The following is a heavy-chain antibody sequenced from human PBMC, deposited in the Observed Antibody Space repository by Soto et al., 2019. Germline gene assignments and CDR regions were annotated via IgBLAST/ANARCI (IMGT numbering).Heavy chain of an antibody. J-gene: IGHJ4*02. CDR2: INHSGST. Sequence: SETLSLTCAVYGGSFSGYYWTWIRQPPGTGLEWIGEINHSGSTNYNPSLKSRVTISVDTSKNQFSLKLSSVTAADTAVYYCARTGPSSSTLYYFDYWGQGTLVTVSS. D-gene: IGHD6-13*01. V-gene: IGHV4-34*01. CDR3: ARTGPSSSTLYYFDY. CDR1: GGSFSGYY.